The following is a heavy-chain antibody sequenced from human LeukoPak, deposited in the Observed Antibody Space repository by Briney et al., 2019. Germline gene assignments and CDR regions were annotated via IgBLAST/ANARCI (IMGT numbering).Heavy chain of an antibody. D-gene: IGHD1/OR15-1a*01. CDR3: ARTNNVFYYFDY. Sequence: SETLSLTCAVYGGSFSDYYWSWIRRPPGKGLEWIGEINHSGSTNYNPSLKSRVTTSVDTSKNQFSLKLSSVTAADTAVYYCARTNNVFYYFDYWGQGTRVTVSS. CDR1: GGSFSDYY. J-gene: IGHJ4*02. CDR2: INHSGST. V-gene: IGHV4-34*01.